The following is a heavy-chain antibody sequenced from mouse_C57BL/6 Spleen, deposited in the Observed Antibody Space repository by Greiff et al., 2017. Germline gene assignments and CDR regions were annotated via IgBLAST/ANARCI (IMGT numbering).Heavy chain of an antibody. Sequence: VQLQQSGASVKISCKASGYAFSSYWMYWVKQRPGKGLEWIGKIYPGDGDTNYNGKFKGKATLTADKSSSTAYMQLSSLTSEDSAVYFCARRPNYDMDDWGQGTSVTVAS. CDR2: IYPGDGDT. CDR1: GYAFSSYW. V-gene: IGHV1-80*01. CDR3: ARRPNYDMDD. J-gene: IGHJ4*01.